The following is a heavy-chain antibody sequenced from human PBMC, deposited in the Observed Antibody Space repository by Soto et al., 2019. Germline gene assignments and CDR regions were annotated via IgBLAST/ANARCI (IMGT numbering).Heavy chain of an antibody. D-gene: IGHD2-15*01. CDR1: GGSFSGYY. J-gene: IGHJ4*02. CDR3: ARGGLSGDMIGY. V-gene: IGHV4-34*01. Sequence: SETLSLTCAVYGGSFSGYYWSWIRQPPGKGLEWIGEINHSGSTNYNPSLKSRVTISVDTSKNQFSLKLSSVTAADTAVYYCARGGLSGDMIGYWGQGTLVTVSS. CDR2: INHSGST.